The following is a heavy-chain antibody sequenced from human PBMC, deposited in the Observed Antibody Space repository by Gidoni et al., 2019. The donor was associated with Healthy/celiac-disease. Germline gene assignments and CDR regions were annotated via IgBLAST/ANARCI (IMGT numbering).Heavy chain of an antibody. V-gene: IGHV3-11*06. D-gene: IGHD3-3*01. CDR2: ISSSSSYT. CDR1: GFTFSDYY. CDR3: ASQLRFLEGGAFDI. Sequence: QVQLVESGGGLVKPGGSLRLSCAASGFTFSDYYMSWIRQAPGKGLEWVSYISSSSSYTNDADSVKGRFTISRDNAKNSLYLQMNSLRAEDTAVYYCASQLRFLEGGAFDIWGQGTMVTVSS. J-gene: IGHJ3*02.